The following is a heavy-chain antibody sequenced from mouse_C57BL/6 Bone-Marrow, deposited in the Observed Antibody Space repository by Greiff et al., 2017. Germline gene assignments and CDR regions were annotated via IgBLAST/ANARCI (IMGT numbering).Heavy chain of an antibody. CDR3: TYDGYDIFAY. Sequence: VKLVESGAELVRPGASVTLSCKASGYTFTDYEMHWVKQTPVHGLEWIGAIDPETGGTAYNQKFKGKAILTADKSSSTAYMELRSLTSEDSAVYYCTYDGYDIFAYWGQGTLVTVSA. D-gene: IGHD2-3*01. CDR1: GYTFTDYE. V-gene: IGHV1-15*01. J-gene: IGHJ3*01. CDR2: IDPETGGT.